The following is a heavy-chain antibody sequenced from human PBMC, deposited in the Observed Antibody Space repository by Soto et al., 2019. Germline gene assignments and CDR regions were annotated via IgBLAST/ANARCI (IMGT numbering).Heavy chain of an antibody. V-gene: IGHV4-34*01. J-gene: IGHJ4*02. Sequence: QVQLQQWGAGLLKPSETLSLTCAVYGGSFSGHYWSWIRQPPGKGLEWVGEISPTGTTNYNPSLKSSVTRPIDTPNNHFSLNPSSVTAADTALYYCSRGRWEVRFDDWGQGTLVTVSS. CDR2: ISPTGTT. CDR3: SRGRWEVRFDD. D-gene: IGHD1-26*01. CDR1: GGSFSGHY.